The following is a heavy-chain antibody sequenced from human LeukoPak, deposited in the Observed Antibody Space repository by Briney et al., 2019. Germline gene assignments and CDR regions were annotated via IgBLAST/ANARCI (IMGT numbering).Heavy chain of an antibody. D-gene: IGHD3-3*01. J-gene: IGHJ4*02. CDR3: ARHPYYDFWSGHRNPDY. CDR1: GYSFTSYW. CDR2: IYPGDSDT. V-gene: IGHV5-51*01. Sequence: GESLKISCKGSGYSFTSYWIGWVRQMPGKGLEWMGIIYPGDSDTRYSPSFQGQVTISADKSISTAYLQWSSLKASDTAMYYCARHPYYDFWSGHRNPDYWGQGTLVTVSS.